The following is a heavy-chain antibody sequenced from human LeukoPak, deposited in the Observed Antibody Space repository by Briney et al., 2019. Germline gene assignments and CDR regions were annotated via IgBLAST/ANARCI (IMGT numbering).Heavy chain of an antibody. J-gene: IGHJ4*02. CDR1: GYTFTGYY. D-gene: IGHD4/OR15-4a*01. Sequence: ASVKVSCKASGYTFTGYYMHWVRQAPGQGLEWMGWINPNSGGTNYAQKFQGRVTMTRDTSISTAYMELSRLRSDDTAVYYCARDPGLTSSRLDYCGQGTLVTVSS. CDR2: INPNSGGT. CDR3: ARDPGLTSSRLDY. V-gene: IGHV1-2*02.